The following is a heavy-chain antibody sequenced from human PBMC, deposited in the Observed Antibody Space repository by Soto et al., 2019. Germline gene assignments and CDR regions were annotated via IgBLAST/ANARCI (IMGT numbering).Heavy chain of an antibody. CDR2: INPSGGST. CDR3: ARDAYDYGDFAGIGY. CDR1: GYTFTRYH. J-gene: IGHJ4*02. Sequence: QVQLVQSGAEVKKPGASVKVSCKASGYTFTRYHIHWVRQAPGQGLEWMGIINPSGGSTTYAQKSQGRVTMTRDTSTSTVYMELSSLRSEDTAVYYCARDAYDYGDFAGIGYWGQGTLVTVSS. V-gene: IGHV1-46*01. D-gene: IGHD4-17*01.